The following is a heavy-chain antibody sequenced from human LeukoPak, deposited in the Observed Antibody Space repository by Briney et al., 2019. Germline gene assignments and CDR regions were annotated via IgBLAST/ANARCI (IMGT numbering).Heavy chain of an antibody. J-gene: IGHJ5*02. CDR1: GFTFSSYS. D-gene: IGHD3-22*01. V-gene: IGHV3-21*01. CDR2: ISSSSSYI. CDR3: ARDRSYYYDSSGYYPLGS. Sequence: GGSLRLSCAASGFTFSSYSMNWVRQALGKGLEWVSSISSSSSYIYYADSVKGRFTISRDNAKNSLYLQMNSLRAEDTAVYYCARDRSYYYDSSGYYPLGSWGQGTLVTVSS.